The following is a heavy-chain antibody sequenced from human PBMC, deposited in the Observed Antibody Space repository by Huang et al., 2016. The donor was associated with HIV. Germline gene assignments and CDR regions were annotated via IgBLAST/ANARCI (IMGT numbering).Heavy chain of an antibody. CDR2: MFPDDADT. V-gene: IGHV5-51*01. CDR1: GYSFSSYW. J-gene: IGHJ4*02. Sequence: VQLVQSGAEVKKPGESLKISCKGSGYSFSSYWIAWVRQMPGKGREWMGIMFPDDADTTYSPSFEGQVTISADKSIGTAYLQWSSLKASDTAMYYCARRFSSSSGYFDYWGQGSLVTVSS. D-gene: IGHD6-6*01. CDR3: ARRFSSSSGYFDY.